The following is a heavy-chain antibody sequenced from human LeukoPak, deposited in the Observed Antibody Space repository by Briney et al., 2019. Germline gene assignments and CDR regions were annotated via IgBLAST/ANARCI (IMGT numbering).Heavy chain of an antibody. D-gene: IGHD3-3*01. V-gene: IGHV4-34*01. CDR2: INHSGST. Sequence: PSETLSLTCTVSGGSISSYYWSWIRQPPGKGLEWIGEINHSGSTNYNPSLKSRVTISVDTSKNQFSLKLSSVTAADTAVYYCARGDGPSYYDFWSGSYYYYGMDVWGQGTTVTVSS. CDR1: GGSISSYY. CDR3: ARGDGPSYYDFWSGSYYYYGMDV. J-gene: IGHJ6*02.